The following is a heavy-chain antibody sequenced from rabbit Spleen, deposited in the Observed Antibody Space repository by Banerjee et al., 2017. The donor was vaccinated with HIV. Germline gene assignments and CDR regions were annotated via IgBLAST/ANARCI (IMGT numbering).Heavy chain of an antibody. Sequence: QSLEESGGDLVKPGASLTLTCTASEFSFSSTYWICWVRQAPGKGLEWIACIDVTKSGSTYYTNWAKGRFTISKTSSTTVTLQMTSLTVADTATYFCARDAAGREDFNLWGQGTLVTVS. CDR3: ARDAAGREDFNL. V-gene: IGHV1S40*01. J-gene: IGHJ4*01. CDR1: EFSFSSTYW. CDR2: IDVTKSGST. D-gene: IGHD4-2*01.